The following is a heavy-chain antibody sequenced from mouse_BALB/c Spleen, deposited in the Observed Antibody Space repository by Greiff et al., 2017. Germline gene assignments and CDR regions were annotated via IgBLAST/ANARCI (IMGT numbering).Heavy chain of an antibody. CDR2: ISDGGSYT. CDR1: GFTFSDYY. V-gene: IGHV5-4*02. D-gene: IGHD2-14*01. CDR3: ARDRGYRYDGVLDY. Sequence: EVKLMESGGGLVKPGGSLKLSCAASGFTFSDYYMYWVRQTPEKRLEWVATISDGGSYTYYPDSVKGRFTISRDNAKNNLYLQMSSLKSEDTAMYYCARDRGYRYDGVLDYWGQGTTLTVSS. J-gene: IGHJ2*01.